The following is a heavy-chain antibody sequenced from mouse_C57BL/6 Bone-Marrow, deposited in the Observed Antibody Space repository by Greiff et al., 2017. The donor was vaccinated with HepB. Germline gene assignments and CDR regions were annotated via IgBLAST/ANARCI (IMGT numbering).Heavy chain of an antibody. CDR3: TLYYYGSARDYFDY. D-gene: IGHD1-1*01. CDR2: IDPENGDT. Sequence: EVKLMESGAELVRPGASVKLSCTASGFNIKDDYMHWVKQRPEQGLEWIGWIDPENGDTEYASKFQGKATITADTSSNTAYLQLSSLTSEDTAVYYCTLYYYGSARDYFDYWGQGTTLTVSS. CDR1: GFNIKDDY. V-gene: IGHV14-4*01. J-gene: IGHJ2*01.